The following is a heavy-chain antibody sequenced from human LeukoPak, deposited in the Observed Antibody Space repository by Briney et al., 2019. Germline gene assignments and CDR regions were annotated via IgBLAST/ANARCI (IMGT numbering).Heavy chain of an antibody. CDR2: ISGSGGST. CDR1: GFTFSSYA. D-gene: IGHD6-13*01. Sequence: SGGSLRLSCAASGFTFSSYAMSWVRQAPGKGLEWGSAISGSGGSTYYADSVKGRFTISRDNSKNTLYLQMNSLRAEDTAVYYCAIRIAAAYQLLVIGGDYWGQGTLVTVSS. CDR3: AIRIAAAYQLLVIGGDY. V-gene: IGHV3-23*01. J-gene: IGHJ4*02.